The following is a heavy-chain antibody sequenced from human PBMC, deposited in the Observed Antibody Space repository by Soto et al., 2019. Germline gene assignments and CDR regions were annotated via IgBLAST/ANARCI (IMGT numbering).Heavy chain of an antibody. J-gene: IGHJ5*02. Sequence: GGSLRLSCAASGFTFSSYDMHWVRQATGTGLEWVSAIDTAGETYYPGSVKGRFTISRENAKNSLYLQMNSLRAEDTAVYYCARVSILGWFDPWGQGTLVTVSS. CDR1: GFTFSSYD. V-gene: IGHV3-13*01. CDR2: IDTAGET. D-gene: IGHD3-3*01. CDR3: ARVSILGWFDP.